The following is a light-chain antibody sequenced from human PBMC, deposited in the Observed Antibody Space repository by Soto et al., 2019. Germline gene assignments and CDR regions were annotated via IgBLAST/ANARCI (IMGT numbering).Light chain of an antibody. J-gene: IGKJ1*01. CDR1: QSINHW. Sequence: DIQLTQSPSTLSASIGDRVTITCRASQSINHWLAWYQQKPGRAPNLLIYDASSLEGGAPSRFSGSGSGTEFPLTISSLQRDDFATYYCQQYNTYAPPWTFGQGTKVEI. CDR3: QQYNTYAPPWT. V-gene: IGKV1-5*01. CDR2: DAS.